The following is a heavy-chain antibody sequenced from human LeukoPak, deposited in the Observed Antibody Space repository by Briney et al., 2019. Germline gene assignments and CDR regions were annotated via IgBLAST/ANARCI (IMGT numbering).Heavy chain of an antibody. CDR3: ARAGFPRSSWYPLSRDYYYYYMDV. V-gene: IGHV4-4*02. CDR1: VFTFSSYS. Sequence: GSLRLSSAASVFTFSSYSMNWVRQPPGKGLEWIGEIYHSGSTNYNPSLKSRVTISVDKSKKQFSLKLSSVTAADTAVYYCARAGFPRSSWYPLSRDYYYYYMDVWGKGTTVTVSS. CDR2: IYHSGST. D-gene: IGHD6-13*01. J-gene: IGHJ6*03.